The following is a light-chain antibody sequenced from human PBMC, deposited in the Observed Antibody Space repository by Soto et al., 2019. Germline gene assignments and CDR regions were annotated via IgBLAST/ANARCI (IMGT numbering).Light chain of an antibody. Sequence: EIVMTQSPATLSVSPGERATLSCRASQNVSSNLAWFQQKLGQAPRLLIYAASTRATGLPARFSGSGSGTEFTLTISSLQSEDFAVYYCQQYNNWPPRYSFGQGTKLEIK. CDR3: QQYNNWPPRYS. CDR2: AAS. J-gene: IGKJ2*01. CDR1: QNVSSN. V-gene: IGKV3-15*01.